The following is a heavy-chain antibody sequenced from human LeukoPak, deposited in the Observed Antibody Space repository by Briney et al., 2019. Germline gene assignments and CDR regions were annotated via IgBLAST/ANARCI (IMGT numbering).Heavy chain of an antibody. Sequence: RTSETLSLTCTVAGGSISSYYWGWVRQPAGKGLEWVGRIYTSGSTNYNPSLKSRVTMSVATSKNQFSLKLSCVTAAATAVYYCARAYDSSGYSLEFDYWGQGTLVTVSS. D-gene: IGHD3-22*01. V-gene: IGHV4-4*07. CDR3: ARAYDSSGYSLEFDY. CDR2: IYTSGST. J-gene: IGHJ4*02. CDR1: GGSISSYY.